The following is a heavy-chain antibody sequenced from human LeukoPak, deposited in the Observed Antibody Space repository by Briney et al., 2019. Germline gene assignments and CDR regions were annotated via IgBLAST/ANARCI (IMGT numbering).Heavy chain of an antibody. V-gene: IGHV4-34*01. Sequence: PSETLSLTCAVYGGSFSGYYWSWIRQPPGKGLEWIGEINHSGSTNYNPSLKRRVTISVDTSKNQFSLKLSSVTAADTAVYYCARGPEWELHYFDYWGQGTLVTVSS. J-gene: IGHJ4*02. CDR3: ARGPEWELHYFDY. D-gene: IGHD1-26*01. CDR2: INHSGST. CDR1: GGSFSGYY.